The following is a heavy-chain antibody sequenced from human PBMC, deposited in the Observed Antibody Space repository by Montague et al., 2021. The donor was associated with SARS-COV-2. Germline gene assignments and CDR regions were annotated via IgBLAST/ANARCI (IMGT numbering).Heavy chain of an antibody. CDR2: INHCGST. D-gene: IGHD2-2*01. J-gene: IGHJ6*02. CDR3: ARVRAVPAAMRIFSLGRSYYGMDV. Sequence: SETLSLTCAVYGGSFSGYYWSWIRQPPGKGLELKGEINHCGSTNYNPSLKSRVTISVDTAKNQFSLKLSFVTAADTAVYYCARVRAVPAAMRIFSLGRSYYGMDVWGQGTTVTVSS. CDR1: GGSFSGYY. V-gene: IGHV4-34*01.